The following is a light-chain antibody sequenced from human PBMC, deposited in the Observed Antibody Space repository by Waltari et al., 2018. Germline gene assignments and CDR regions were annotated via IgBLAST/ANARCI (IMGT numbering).Light chain of an antibody. CDR1: QSIMSW. CDR3: QQYNTDYT. V-gene: IGKV1-5*03. CDR2: KAS. J-gene: IGKJ2*01. Sequence: DVRMTQSPSTLSASVGDTVSITCRASQSIMSWLAWYQQKAGKAPKGLIAKASTLESGVPSRFSGSESGTEFTLTISNLQPDDFATYYCQQYNTDYTFGQGTILEIK.